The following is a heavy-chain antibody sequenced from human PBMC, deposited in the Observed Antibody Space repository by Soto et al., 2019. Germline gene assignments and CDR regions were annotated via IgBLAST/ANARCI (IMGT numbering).Heavy chain of an antibody. CDR3: ARDRSPTFLANFPRY. V-gene: IGHV3-74*01. CDR2: IDGDGFST. CDR1: GFTFSNYW. D-gene: IGHD1-1*01. Sequence: EVQLVESGGGLVQPGGSLRLSCAASGFTFSNYWMHWVRQAPGKGLLWISSIDGDGFSTTYADSVKGRFTISRDNAENILYLEMNSLRAEDTALYFCARDRSPTFLANFPRYWGQGTLVTVSS. J-gene: IGHJ4*02.